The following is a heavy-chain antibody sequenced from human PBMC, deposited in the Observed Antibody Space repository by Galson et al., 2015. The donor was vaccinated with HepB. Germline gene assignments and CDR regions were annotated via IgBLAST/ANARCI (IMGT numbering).Heavy chain of an antibody. CDR3: ARDIGGSRYYYYGMDV. D-gene: IGHD6-25*01. V-gene: IGHV3-7*03. J-gene: IGHJ6*02. CDR1: GFTFSSYW. Sequence: SLRLSCAASGFTFSSYWMSWVRQAPGKGLEWVANIKQDGSEKYYVDSMKGRFTISRDNAKNSLYLQMNSLRAEDTAVYYCARDIGGSRYYYYGMDVWGQGTTVTVSS. CDR2: IKQDGSEK.